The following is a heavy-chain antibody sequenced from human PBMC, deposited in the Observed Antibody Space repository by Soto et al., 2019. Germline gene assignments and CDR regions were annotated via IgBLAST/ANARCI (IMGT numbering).Heavy chain of an antibody. D-gene: IGHD1-26*01. CDR1: GGTFSSYT. CDR3: AGLGIRTPHSPFAF. J-gene: IGHJ4*02. Sequence: SVKVSCKASGGTFSSYTISWVRQALGQGLEWMGRIIPILGIANYAQKFQGRVTITADKSTSTAYMELSSLRSEDTAVYYCAGLGIRTPHSPFAFWGQGTLVPVSS. V-gene: IGHV1-69*02. CDR2: IIPILGIA.